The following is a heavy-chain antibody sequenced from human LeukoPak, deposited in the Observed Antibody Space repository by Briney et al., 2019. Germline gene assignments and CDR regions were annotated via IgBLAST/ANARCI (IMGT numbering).Heavy chain of an antibody. CDR3: ARGYCSSTSCRFDY. Sequence: GGSLRLSCAASGFTFSSYAMHWVRQAPGKGLEYVSDISSNGGSTYYANSVKGRFTISRDNSKNTLYLQMGSLRAEDMAVYYCARGYCSSTSCRFDYWGQGTLVTVSS. CDR2: ISSNGGST. J-gene: IGHJ4*02. D-gene: IGHD2-2*01. V-gene: IGHV3-64*01. CDR1: GFTFSSYA.